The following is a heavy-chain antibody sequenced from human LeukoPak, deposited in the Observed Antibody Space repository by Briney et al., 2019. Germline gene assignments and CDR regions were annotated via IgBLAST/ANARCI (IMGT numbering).Heavy chain of an antibody. D-gene: IGHD6-6*01. Sequence: ASVKVSCKASGYTFTSYYIHWVRQAPGQGLEWMGIINPSGGTTSYAQKFQGRVTMTGDMSTNTVYMELSSLRSEDTAVYYCAASSYSSSSVRFDYWGQGTLVTVSS. V-gene: IGHV1-46*01. CDR1: GYTFTSYY. CDR3: AASSYSSSSVRFDY. J-gene: IGHJ4*02. CDR2: INPSGGTT.